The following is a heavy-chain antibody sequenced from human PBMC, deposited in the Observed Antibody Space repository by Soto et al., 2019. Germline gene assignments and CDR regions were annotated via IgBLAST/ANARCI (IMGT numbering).Heavy chain of an antibody. V-gene: IGHV1-8*01. CDR2: MNPNSGNT. CDR3: ARGNNWNYNGWFDP. J-gene: IGHJ5*02. D-gene: IGHD1-7*01. Sequence: AXVKVSCKASGYTFTSYDIHWVRQATGQCLEGMVWMNPNSGNTGYAQKFQGRVTMTRNTSISTAYMELSSLRSEDTAVYYCARGNNWNYNGWFDPWGQGTLVTVSS. CDR1: GYTFTSYD.